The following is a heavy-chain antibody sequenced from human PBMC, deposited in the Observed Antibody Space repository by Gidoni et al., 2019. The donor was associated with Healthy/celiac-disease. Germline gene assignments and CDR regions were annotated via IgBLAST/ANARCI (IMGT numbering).Heavy chain of an antibody. CDR1: GGSISSYY. CDR2: IYYSGGT. V-gene: IGHV4-59*01. Sequence: QVQLQESGPGLVKPSETLSLTCTVSGGSISSYYWSWIRQPPGKGLEWIGYIYYSGGTNYNPPLKSRVTISVDTSKNQFSLKLSSVTAADTAVYYCARYGGKRYYFDYWGQGTLVTVSS. J-gene: IGHJ4*02. CDR3: ARYGGKRYYFDY. D-gene: IGHD2-15*01.